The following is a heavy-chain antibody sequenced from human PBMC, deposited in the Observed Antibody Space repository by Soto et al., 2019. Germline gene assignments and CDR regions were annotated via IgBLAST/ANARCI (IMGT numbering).Heavy chain of an antibody. V-gene: IGHV3-74*01. CDR3: AREWPGSYYYYGMDV. Sequence: GGSLRLSCAASGFTFSSYWMHWVRQAPGKGLVWVSRINSDGSSTSYADSVKGRFTISRDNAKNTLHLQMNSLRAEDTAVYYCAREWPGSYYYYGMDVWGQGTTVTVSS. CDR1: GFTFSSYW. D-gene: IGHD6-19*01. J-gene: IGHJ6*02. CDR2: INSDGSST.